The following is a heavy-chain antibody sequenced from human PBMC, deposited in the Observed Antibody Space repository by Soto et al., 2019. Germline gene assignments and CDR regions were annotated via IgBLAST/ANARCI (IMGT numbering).Heavy chain of an antibody. CDR1: GFTFSDYW. D-gene: IGHD3-10*01. V-gene: IGHV3-74*01. CDR2: INGDGSRS. J-gene: IGHJ6*01. Sequence: EVQLVESGGGLVQPGGSLRLSCATSGFTFSDYWIHWVRQAPGKGLVWVSRINGDGSRSDYADSVKGRFTIYRDNAENTVYLQMSSLSAEDTAVYFCARGIRGKYGMDVWGHGTTITVSS. CDR3: ARGIRGKYGMDV.